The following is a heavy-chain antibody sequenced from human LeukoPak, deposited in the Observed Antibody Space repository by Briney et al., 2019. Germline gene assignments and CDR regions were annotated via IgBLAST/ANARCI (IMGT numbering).Heavy chain of an antibody. CDR2: ISGRGGST. CDR3: ANQWLGAQYYFDY. V-gene: IGHV3-23*01. J-gene: IGHJ4*02. CDR1: GFTFSSSA. D-gene: IGHD6-19*01. Sequence: QAGGSLRLSCVASGFTFSSSAMNWVRQAPGKGLERVSSISGRGGSTYYADSVKGRFTISRDNSKNTLYLQMNSLRAEDTAVYYCANQWLGAQYYFDYWGQGTLVTVSS.